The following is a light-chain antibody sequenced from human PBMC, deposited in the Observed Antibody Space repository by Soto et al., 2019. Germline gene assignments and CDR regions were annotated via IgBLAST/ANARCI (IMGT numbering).Light chain of an antibody. Sequence: DIQMTPSPSSLSASVGDRVTITCRASQSISSYLNWYQQKPGKAPKLLIYAASSLQSGVPSRFSGSGSGTDFTLTISSLQPEAFATYYCQQSYSTLTFGGGTKVDIK. J-gene: IGKJ4*01. CDR1: QSISSY. V-gene: IGKV1-39*01. CDR2: AAS. CDR3: QQSYSTLT.